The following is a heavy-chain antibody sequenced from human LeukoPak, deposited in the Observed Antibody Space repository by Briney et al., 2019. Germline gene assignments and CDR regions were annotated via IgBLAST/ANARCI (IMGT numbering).Heavy chain of an antibody. CDR1: GYSISSGYY. CDR2: IYHSGST. D-gene: IGHD3-16*01. CDR3: ARLDPYHWGSGYFDY. V-gene: IGHV4-38-2*02. Sequence: SETLSLTCTVSGYSISSGYYWGWIRQPPGKGLEWIGSIYHSGSTYYNPSLKSRVTISVDTSKNQFSLKLSSVTAADTAVYYCARLDPYHWGSGYFDYWGQGTLVTVSS. J-gene: IGHJ4*02.